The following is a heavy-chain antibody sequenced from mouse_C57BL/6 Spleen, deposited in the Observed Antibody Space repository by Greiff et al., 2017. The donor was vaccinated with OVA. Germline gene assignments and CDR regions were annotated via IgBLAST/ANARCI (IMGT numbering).Heavy chain of an antibody. CDR1: GYTFTSYW. J-gene: IGHJ2*01. V-gene: IGHV1-61*01. CDR2: IYPSDSET. Sequence: QVQLQQPGAELVRPGSSVKLSCKASGYTFTSYWMDWVKQRPGQGLEWIGNIYPSDSETHYNQKFKDKATLTVDKSSTTAYMQLSSLTSEDSAVYYCARVGYDDYDEGFDYWGQGTTLTVSS. D-gene: IGHD2-4*01. CDR3: ARVGYDDYDEGFDY.